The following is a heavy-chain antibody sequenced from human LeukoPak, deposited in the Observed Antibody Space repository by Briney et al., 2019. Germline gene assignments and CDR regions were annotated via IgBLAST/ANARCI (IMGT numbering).Heavy chain of an antibody. D-gene: IGHD3-16*01. V-gene: IGHV4-59*01. Sequence: SETLSLTCSVSGGSISGYYWTWVRQPPGKGLEWIGQIHYSGRADYNPSLKSRITMSVDTSRNQISLKLSSVTAADTAIYYCVRFGVNYDMDIWGQGTTVTVFS. J-gene: IGHJ6*02. CDR2: IHYSGRA. CDR3: VRFGVNYDMDI. CDR1: GGSISGYY.